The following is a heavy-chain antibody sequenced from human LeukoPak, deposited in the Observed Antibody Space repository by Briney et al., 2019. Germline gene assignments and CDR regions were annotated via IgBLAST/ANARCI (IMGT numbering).Heavy chain of an antibody. CDR2: INPSGGST. D-gene: IGHD1-1*01. CDR3: ARGTTDAY. CDR1: GYTFTGYY. V-gene: IGHV1-46*01. Sequence: GASVKVSCKASGYTFTGYYIDWVRQAPGQGLEWMGVINPSGGSTRYAQKFQGRVTMTGDPSTRTVYMELSSLTSDDTAVYYCARGTTDAYWGQGTPVTVSS. J-gene: IGHJ4*02.